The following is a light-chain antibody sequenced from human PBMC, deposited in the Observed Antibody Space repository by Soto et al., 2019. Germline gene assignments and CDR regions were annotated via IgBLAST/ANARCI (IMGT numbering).Light chain of an antibody. J-gene: IGKJ4*01. V-gene: IGKV1-5*01. CDR2: DAS. CDR1: QNIGSR. CDR3: QQCNTPFT. Sequence: RTSQNIGSRLAWYQQKPDEAPKLLIYDASSLESGVPLRFGGSGSGTDFTLIISSLQPDDFATYYCQQCNTPFTFGGGTKVDIK.